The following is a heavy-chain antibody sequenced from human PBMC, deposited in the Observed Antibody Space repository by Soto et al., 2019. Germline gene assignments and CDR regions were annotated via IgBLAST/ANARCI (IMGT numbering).Heavy chain of an antibody. CDR1: GFTFSSYA. J-gene: IGHJ4*02. CDR3: AKNYFFDS. CDR2: ISVSGAT. Sequence: GGSLRLSCAASGFTFSSYAMSWARQAPGKGLEWVSTISVSGATHYADSVKGRFTISRDNSKNSLYLQMNSLRAEDTALYYCAKNYFFDSWAQGTLVTV. V-gene: IGHV3-23*01.